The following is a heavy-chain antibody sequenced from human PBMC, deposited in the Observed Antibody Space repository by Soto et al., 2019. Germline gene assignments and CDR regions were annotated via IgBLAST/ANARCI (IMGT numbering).Heavy chain of an antibody. V-gene: IGHV4-30-4*01. CDR3: ARRHYYDSSGRYNWFDP. CDR2: IYYSGST. CDR1: GGSISSGDYY. J-gene: IGHJ5*02. Sequence: SETLSLTCTVSGGSISSGDYYWSWIRQPPGKGLEWIGYIYYSGSTYYNPSLKSRVTISVDTSKNQFSLKLSSVTAADTAVYYCARRHYYDSSGRYNWFDPWGQGTLVTVSS. D-gene: IGHD3-22*01.